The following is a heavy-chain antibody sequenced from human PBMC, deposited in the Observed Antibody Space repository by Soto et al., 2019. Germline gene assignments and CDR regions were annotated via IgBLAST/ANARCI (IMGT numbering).Heavy chain of an antibody. D-gene: IGHD3-3*01. CDR1: GFTFSSYA. CDR3: AKTVLLFLEWLIPQMDSDVFFF. CDR2: ISGSGGST. J-gene: IGHJ3*01. Sequence: LRLSCAASGFTFSSYAMSWVRQAPGKGLEWVSAISGSGGSTYYADSVKGRFTISRDNSKNTLYLQMNSLRAEDTAVYYCAKTVLLFLEWLIPQMDSDVFFFWGQGTMVTVSS. V-gene: IGHV3-23*01.